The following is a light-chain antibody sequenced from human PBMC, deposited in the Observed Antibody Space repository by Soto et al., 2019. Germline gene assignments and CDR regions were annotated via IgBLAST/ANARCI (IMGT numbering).Light chain of an antibody. Sequence: DIQMTQSPSTLSASVGDRVTVTCRASQSISTWLGWYQQKPGKAPTLLIYDASSLKSGVPSRFSGSGSGTDFTLTISSLQPDDFATCYCQQYHTYSSITFGQGTRLELK. V-gene: IGKV1-5*01. J-gene: IGKJ5*01. CDR1: QSISTW. CDR3: QQYHTYSSIT. CDR2: DAS.